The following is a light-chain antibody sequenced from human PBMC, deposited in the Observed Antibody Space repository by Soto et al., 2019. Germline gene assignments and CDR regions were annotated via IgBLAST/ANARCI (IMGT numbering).Light chain of an antibody. J-gene: IGKJ4*01. CDR3: QQYGSSPLT. Sequence: EIVLTQSPGTLSLSPGERATLSCRASQSVSSSYLAWYQQKPAQAPRLLIYGASSRATDLPDRFSGSGSGTDFTLTISRLEPEDFAVYYCQQYGSSPLTFGGGTKVDIK. CDR1: QSVSSSY. V-gene: IGKV3-20*01. CDR2: GAS.